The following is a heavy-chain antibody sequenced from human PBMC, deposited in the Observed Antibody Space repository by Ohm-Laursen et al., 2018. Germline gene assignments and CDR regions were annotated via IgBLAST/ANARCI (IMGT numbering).Heavy chain of an antibody. CDR2: IYYSGST. CDR3: ASGFTYYYDSSGILPPAY. D-gene: IGHD3-22*01. Sequence: GTLSLTWTVSGGSISSSSYYWGWIRQPTGKGLEWIGSIYYSGSTYYNPSLKSRVTISVDTSKNQFSLKLSSVTAADTAVYYCASGFTYYYDSSGILPPAYWGQGTLVTVSS. CDR1: GGSISSSSYY. V-gene: IGHV4-39*01. J-gene: IGHJ4*02.